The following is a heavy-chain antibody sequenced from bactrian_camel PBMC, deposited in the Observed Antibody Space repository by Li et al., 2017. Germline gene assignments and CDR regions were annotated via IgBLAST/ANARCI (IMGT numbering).Heavy chain of an antibody. V-gene: IGHV3S53*01. D-gene: IGHD3*01. CDR2: IMRDGYT. CDR1: GYPSCS. CDR3: AADPSITAMTTTQGLGVLAVPSFRY. J-gene: IGHJ6*01. Sequence: QVQLVESGGGLVQPGGSLRLSCAASGYPSCSMGWYRQTPGKERELVSFIMRDGYTYYSDSVKGRFTISRDNAENTLYLQMNSLKPEDTAMYYCAADPSITAMTTTQGLGVLAVPSFRYRGQGTQVTVS.